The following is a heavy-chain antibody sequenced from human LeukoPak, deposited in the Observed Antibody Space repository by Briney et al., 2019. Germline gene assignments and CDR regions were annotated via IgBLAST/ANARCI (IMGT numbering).Heavy chain of an antibody. CDR1: GFTLSRDW. Sequence: VGSLRLSCAASGFTLSRDWMSWVRQAPGEGRGWGANIKHDGSEKYYVDSVKGRCTISRDNAKNSLYLQMNSLRGEDTAVYYCARDRDYYNYFEYWGQGTLVTVSS. J-gene: IGHJ4*02. D-gene: IGHD3-10*01. CDR2: IKHDGSEK. CDR3: ARDRDYYNYFEY. V-gene: IGHV3-7*04.